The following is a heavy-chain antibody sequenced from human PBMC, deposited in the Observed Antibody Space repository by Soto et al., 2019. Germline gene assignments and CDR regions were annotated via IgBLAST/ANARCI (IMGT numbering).Heavy chain of an antibody. J-gene: IGHJ4*02. CDR3: AREVLFLEWLQESYYFDY. V-gene: IGHV1-46*01. CDR1: GYTFTSYY. Sequence: ASVKVSCKASGYTFTSYYMHWVRQAPGQGLEWMGIINPSGGSTSYAQKFQGRVTMTRDTSTSTVYMDLSSLRSEDTAVYYCAREVLFLEWLQESYYFDYWGQGTLVTVSS. D-gene: IGHD3-3*01. CDR2: INPSGGST.